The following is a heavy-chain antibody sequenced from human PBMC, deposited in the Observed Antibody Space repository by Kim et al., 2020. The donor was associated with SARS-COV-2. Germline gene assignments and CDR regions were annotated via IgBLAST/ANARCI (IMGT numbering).Heavy chain of an antibody. J-gene: IGHJ4*02. V-gene: IGHV1-2*02. Sequence: QGRVTMTRDTSISTAYMELSRLRSDDTAVYYCARDLYDYIWGSYRPFDYWGQGTLVTVSS. CDR3: ARDLYDYIWGSYRPFDY. D-gene: IGHD3-16*02.